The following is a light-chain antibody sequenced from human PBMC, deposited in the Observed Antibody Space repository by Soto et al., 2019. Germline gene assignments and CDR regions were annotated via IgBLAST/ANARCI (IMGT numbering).Light chain of an antibody. J-gene: IGKJ3*01. CDR1: ESISSN. Sequence: EIVMTQSPATLSVSPGERATLSCRASESISSNLAWFQQKPGQAPRLLIYGAFTRAAGIPARFSGSGSGTEFTLTISSLQSEDFAVYYCQQYNDWSLFTFGPGTKVDIK. CDR2: GAF. V-gene: IGKV3-15*01. CDR3: QQYNDWSLFT.